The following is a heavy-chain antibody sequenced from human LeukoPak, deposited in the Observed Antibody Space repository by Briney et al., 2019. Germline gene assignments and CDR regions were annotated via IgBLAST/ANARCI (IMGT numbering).Heavy chain of an antibody. D-gene: IGHD2-15*01. CDR1: GYTFTSYY. J-gene: IGHJ1*01. CDR2: INPSGGST. V-gene: IGHV1-46*01. Sequence: GASVKVSCKASGYTFTSYYIHWVRQAPGQGLEWMGIINPSGGSTSYAQKFQGRVTMTRDTSTSTVYMELSSLRSEDTAVYYCAGDQAYCSGGSCYSFQHWGQGTLVTVSS. CDR3: AGDQAYCSGGSCYSFQH.